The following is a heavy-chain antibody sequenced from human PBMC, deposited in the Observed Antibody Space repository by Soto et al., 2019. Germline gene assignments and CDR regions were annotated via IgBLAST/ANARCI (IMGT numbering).Heavy chain of an antibody. D-gene: IGHD3-10*01. CDR1: GYTFTNNA. CDR2: INGGDADT. CDR3: ARGFDGSADY. V-gene: IGHV1-3*01. J-gene: IGHJ4*02. Sequence: ASVKVSCKASGYTFTNNAIHWMRQAPGQGLEWMGWINGGDADTKYSQNFQGRVTLTRDTPATTAYMELTSLRSEDTAVYYCARGFDGSADYWGQGTLVTVSS.